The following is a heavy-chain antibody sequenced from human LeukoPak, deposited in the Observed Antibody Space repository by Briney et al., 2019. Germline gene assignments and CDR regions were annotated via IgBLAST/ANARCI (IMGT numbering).Heavy chain of an antibody. Sequence: PSETLSLTCTVSGGSISSSSYYWGWIRQPPGKGLEWIGSIYYSGSTYYNPSLKSRVTISVDTSKNQFSLKLSSVTAADTAVYYCARHVPNTVTRTRAFDYWGQGTLVTVSS. D-gene: IGHD4-17*01. CDR3: ARHVPNTVTRTRAFDY. CDR1: GGSISSSSYY. V-gene: IGHV4-39*01. J-gene: IGHJ4*02. CDR2: IYYSGST.